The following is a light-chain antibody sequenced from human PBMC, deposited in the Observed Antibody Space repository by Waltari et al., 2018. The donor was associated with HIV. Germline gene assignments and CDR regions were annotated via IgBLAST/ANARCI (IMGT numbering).Light chain of an antibody. V-gene: IGLV1-40*01. CDR2: GNS. CDR1: SSNIGAGYD. J-gene: IGLJ1*01. Sequence: QSVLTQPPSVSGAPGQRVTISCPGSSSNIGAGYDVPWYQQLPGTAPKLLIYGNSNRPSGVPDRFSGSKSGTSASLAITGLQAEDEADYYCQSYDSSMSLYVFGTGTKVTVL. CDR3: QSYDSSMSLYV.